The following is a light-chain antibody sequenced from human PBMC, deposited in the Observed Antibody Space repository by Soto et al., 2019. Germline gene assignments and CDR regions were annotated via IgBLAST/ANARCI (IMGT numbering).Light chain of an antibody. CDR1: QSISSW. CDR2: KAS. Sequence: DIQMTQYPSTLSASIGDRVTITCRAGQSISSWLAWYQQKPGKAPKLLISKASTLQRGVPPRFSGSGSGTEFALTISSLQPDDFATYFCQQYESYPMTFGRGTKVEIK. V-gene: IGKV1-5*03. CDR3: QQYESYPMT. J-gene: IGKJ4*01.